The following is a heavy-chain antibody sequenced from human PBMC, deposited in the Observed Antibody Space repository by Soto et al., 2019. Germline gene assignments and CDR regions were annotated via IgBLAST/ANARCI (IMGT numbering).Heavy chain of an antibody. J-gene: IGHJ5*02. Sequence: GGSLRLSCAASGFTFSSYAMSWVRQAPGKGLEWVSTLIGGHYGTAYSYSVKGRFTVSRDNSKNCLYLQMNSLGVEDTAMYFCAKGKSTGDIDWFDPWGQGSLVTVSS. D-gene: IGHD3-10*01. CDR1: GFTFSSYA. CDR3: AKGKSTGDIDWFDP. CDR2: LIGGHYGT. V-gene: IGHV3-23*01.